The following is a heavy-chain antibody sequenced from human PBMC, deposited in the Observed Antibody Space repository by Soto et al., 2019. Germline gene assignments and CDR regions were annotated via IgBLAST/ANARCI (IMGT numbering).Heavy chain of an antibody. V-gene: IGHV3-21*02. J-gene: IGHJ4*02. CDR3: ARLDTSAWYFDY. D-gene: IGHD6-19*01. Sequence: EVQLVESGGGLVQPGGSLRLCCAASGFTFSSYTMNWVRQAPGKGLEWVSSIIGSGSYIFYADSVEGRFTTSRDNAKKSLCLQMDSLRAEDTAVYDCARLDTSAWYFDYWGQGTQVTVSS. CDR1: GFTFSSYT. CDR2: IIGSGSYI.